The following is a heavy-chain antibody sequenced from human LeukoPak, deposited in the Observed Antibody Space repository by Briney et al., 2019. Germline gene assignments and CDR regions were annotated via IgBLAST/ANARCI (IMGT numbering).Heavy chain of an antibody. Sequence: GGSLRLSCAASGFTFSSYGMHWVRQAPGKGLEWVAVIPYHGSNKYYADSVKGRFTISRDNSKNTLYLQMNSLRAEDTAVYYCATDGNVIVQYFDYWGQGTLVTVSS. CDR1: GFTFSSYG. CDR2: IPYHGSNK. CDR3: ATDGNVIVQYFDY. D-gene: IGHD2/OR15-2a*01. J-gene: IGHJ4*02. V-gene: IGHV3-30*03.